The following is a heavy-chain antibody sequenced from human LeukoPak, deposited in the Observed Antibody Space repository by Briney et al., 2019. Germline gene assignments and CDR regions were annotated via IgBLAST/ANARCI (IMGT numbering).Heavy chain of an antibody. V-gene: IGHV4-4*07. J-gene: IGHJ4*02. Sequence: PSETLSLTCTVSGGSISSYWSWIRQPAGKGLEWIGRIYSSGTTNYNPSLKSRVTMSVDTSKNQFSLKLSSVTAADTAVYYCASWSYLYYFDYWGQGSLVTVSS. CDR3: ASWSYLYYFDY. CDR2: IYSSGTT. D-gene: IGHD1-26*01. CDR1: GGSISSY.